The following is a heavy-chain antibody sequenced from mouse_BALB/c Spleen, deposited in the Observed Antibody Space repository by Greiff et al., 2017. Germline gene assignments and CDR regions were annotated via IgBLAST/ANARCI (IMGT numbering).Heavy chain of an antibody. CDR3: AREGISYYYAMDY. V-gene: IGHV1-67*01. Sequence: VQLVESGPEVVRPGVSVKIPCKGSGYTFTDYAMHWVKQSHAKSLEWIGVISTYNGNTNYNQKFKGKATMTVDKSSSTAYMELARLTSEDSAIYYCAREGISYYYAMDYWGQGTSVTVSS. CDR1: GYTFTDYA. J-gene: IGHJ4*01. CDR2: ISTYNGNT.